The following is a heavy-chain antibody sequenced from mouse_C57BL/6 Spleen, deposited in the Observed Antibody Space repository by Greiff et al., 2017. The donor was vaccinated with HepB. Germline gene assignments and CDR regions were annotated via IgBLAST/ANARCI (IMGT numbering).Heavy chain of an antibody. D-gene: IGHD2-1*01. CDR2: IDPSDSYT. Sequence: QVQLQQPGAELVKPGASVKLSCKASGYTFTSYWMQWVKQRPGQGLEGFGEIDPSDSYTKYNQKFKGKATLTVDTSSRTAYMQLSSLTSEDAAVYYCAIYYGNLAWFAYWGQGTLVTVSA. V-gene: IGHV1-50*01. J-gene: IGHJ3*01. CDR1: GYTFTSYW. CDR3: AIYYGNLAWFAY.